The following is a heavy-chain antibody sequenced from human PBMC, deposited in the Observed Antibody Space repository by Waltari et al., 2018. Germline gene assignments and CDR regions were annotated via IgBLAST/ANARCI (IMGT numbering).Heavy chain of an antibody. D-gene: IGHD2-15*01. J-gene: IGHJ6*02. CDR1: GFTFSSYW. Sequence: EVQLVESGGGLVQPGGSLRLSCAASGFTFSSYWMSWVRQAPGKGLEWVANIKQDGSEKYYVDSVKGRFTISRDNAKNSVYLKMNNLRAEDTAVYYCAGAVGGYFGMDVWGQGTTVTVSS. V-gene: IGHV3-7*02. CDR2: IKQDGSEK. CDR3: AGAVGGYFGMDV.